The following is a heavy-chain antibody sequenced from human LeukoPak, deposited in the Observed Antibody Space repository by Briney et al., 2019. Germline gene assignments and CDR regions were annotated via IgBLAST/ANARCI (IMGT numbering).Heavy chain of an antibody. V-gene: IGHV4-39*07. D-gene: IGHD3-9*01. CDR2: IFHNGNA. J-gene: IGHJ4*02. CDR1: GGSISTSNYY. Sequence: PSETLSLTCSVSGGSISTSNYYWVWIRQSPENGLEWIGSIFHNGNAFYSPSLQSRVTTSLDTSKSQFYLRLTSVTAADTALYYCAKTKLDWLLFDFWGQGILVTVSS. CDR3: AKTKLDWLLFDF.